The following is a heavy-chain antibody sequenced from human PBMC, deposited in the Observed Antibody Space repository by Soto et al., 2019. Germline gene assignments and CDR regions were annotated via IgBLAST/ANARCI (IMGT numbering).Heavy chain of an antibody. D-gene: IGHD3-22*01. CDR3: ARTPNYYDSSGYYSTFDY. V-gene: IGHV3-33*01. CDR2: IWYDGSNK. CDR1: GFTFSSYG. Sequence: ESGGGVVQPGRSLRLSCAASGFTFSSYGMHWVRQAPGKGLEWVAVIWYDGSNKYYADSVKGRFTISRDNSKNTLYLQMNSLRAEDTAVYYCARTPNYYDSSGYYSTFDYWGQGTLVTVSS. J-gene: IGHJ4*02.